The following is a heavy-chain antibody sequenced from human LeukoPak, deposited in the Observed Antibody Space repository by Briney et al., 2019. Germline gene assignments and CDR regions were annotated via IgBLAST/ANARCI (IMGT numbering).Heavy chain of an antibody. D-gene: IGHD6-19*01. CDR3: ARGSGSGWYNWFDP. V-gene: IGHV3-23*01. Sequence: GGSLRLSCAVSGFTFSSYAMSWVRQAPGKGLEWVSATSGTGRTTYYADSVKGRFTISRDNSKNTLYLQMNSLRAEDTAVYYCARGSGSGWYNWFDPWGQGTLVTVSS. J-gene: IGHJ5*02. CDR1: GFTFSSYA. CDR2: TSGTGRTT.